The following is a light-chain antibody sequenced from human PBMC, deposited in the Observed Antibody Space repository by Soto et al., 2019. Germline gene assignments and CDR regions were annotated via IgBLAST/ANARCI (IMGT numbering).Light chain of an antibody. J-gene: IGKJ1*01. CDR3: QQYGNSPRT. CDR2: GAS. CDR1: QSVNSNF. Sequence: IVLTQSPGILCLAPGERASLSCGSSQSVNSNFLAWYQQKTGQAPRLLISGASNRATGIPDRFSGSGSGTDFTLTISRLEPEDFAVYYCQQYGNSPRTFGQGTKVDIK. V-gene: IGKV3-20*01.